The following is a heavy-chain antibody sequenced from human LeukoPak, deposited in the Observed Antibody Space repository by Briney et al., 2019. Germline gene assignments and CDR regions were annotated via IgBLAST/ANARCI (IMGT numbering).Heavy chain of an antibody. Sequence: KPSETLSLTCTVSGGSISSSSYYWGWIRQPPGKGLEWIGSIYYSGSTYYNPSLKSRVTISVDTSKNQFSLKLTSVTAADTAIYYCARLWSTRCSGGACPHQPNYWGRGTLVTVSS. V-gene: IGHV4-39*01. CDR2: IYYSGST. J-gene: IGHJ4*02. CDR3: ARLWSTRCSGGACPHQPNY. CDR1: GGSISSSSYY. D-gene: IGHD2-15*01.